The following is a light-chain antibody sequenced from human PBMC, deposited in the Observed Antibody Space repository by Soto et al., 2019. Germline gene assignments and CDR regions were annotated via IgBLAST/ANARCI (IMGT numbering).Light chain of an antibody. CDR3: QQYNSYPVG. V-gene: IGKV1-5*03. CDR1: QGIDNY. Sequence: DIQMTQSPSSLSASVGDRVIITCRASQGIDNYLAWYQQRPGKVPKLLIYKASSLESGVPSRFSGSGSGTEFTLTISSLQPDDFATYYCQQYNSYPVGFGQGTKVDIK. CDR2: KAS. J-gene: IGKJ1*01.